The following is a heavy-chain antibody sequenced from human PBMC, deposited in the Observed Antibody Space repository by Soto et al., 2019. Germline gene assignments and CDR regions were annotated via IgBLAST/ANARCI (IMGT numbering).Heavy chain of an antibody. J-gene: IGHJ4*02. Sequence: WGSLRLSCAASGFTFSSYSMNWVRQAPGKGLEWVSSISSSSSYIYYADSVKGRFTISRDNAKNSLYLQMNSLRAEDTAVYYCASTDSRGIAVAGDYYFDYWGQGTLVTVSS. D-gene: IGHD6-19*01. CDR3: ASTDSRGIAVAGDYYFDY. V-gene: IGHV3-21*01. CDR1: GFTFSSYS. CDR2: ISSSSSYI.